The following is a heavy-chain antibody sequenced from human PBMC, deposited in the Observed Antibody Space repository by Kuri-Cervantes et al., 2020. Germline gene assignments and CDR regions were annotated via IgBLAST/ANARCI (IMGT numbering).Heavy chain of an antibody. Sequence: SVKVSCKASGGTFSSYAISWVRQAPGQGLEWMGGIIPIFGTANYAQKFQGRVTITADKSTSTAYMELRSLRSDDTAVYYCARDDFVVVVVPAANRFDYWGQGTLVTVSS. D-gene: IGHD2-2*01. V-gene: IGHV1-69*06. CDR1: GGTFSSYA. CDR2: IIPIFGTA. CDR3: ARDDFVVVVVPAANRFDY. J-gene: IGHJ4*02.